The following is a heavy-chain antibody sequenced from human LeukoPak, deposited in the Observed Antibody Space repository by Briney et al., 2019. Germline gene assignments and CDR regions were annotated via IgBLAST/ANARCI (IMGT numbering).Heavy chain of an antibody. J-gene: IGHJ4*02. D-gene: IGHD5-12*01. CDR1: GFTFDDYA. V-gene: IGHV3-9*01. CDR2: ISWNSGSI. CDR3: AKGAGYSGYYTEFDY. Sequence: PGGSLRLSCAASGFTFDDYAMHWVRQAPGKGLEWVSGISWNSGSIGYADSVKGRFTVSRDNAKNSLYLQMNSLRAEDTALYYCAKGAGYSGYYTEFDYWGQGTLVTVSS.